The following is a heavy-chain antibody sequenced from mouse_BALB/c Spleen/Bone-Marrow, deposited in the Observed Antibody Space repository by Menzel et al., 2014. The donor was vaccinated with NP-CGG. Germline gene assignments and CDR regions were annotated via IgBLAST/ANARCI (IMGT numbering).Heavy chain of an antibody. CDR3: ARSGNFFDY. Sequence: EVQLQQSGPGLMKPSQSLSLTCTVTGYSITSAYAWNWIRQFPGDKLAWMGYITSSGHTSYNPSLKSRISITRDTSKNQFFLQLNSVTTEDTATYFCARSGNFFDYWGQGTTLTVSS. J-gene: IGHJ2*01. CDR2: ITSSGHT. CDR1: GYSITSAYA. V-gene: IGHV3-2*02. D-gene: IGHD3-1*01.